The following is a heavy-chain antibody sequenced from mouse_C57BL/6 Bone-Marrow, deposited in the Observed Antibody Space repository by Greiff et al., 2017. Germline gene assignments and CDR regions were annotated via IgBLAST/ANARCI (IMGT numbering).Heavy chain of an antibody. CDR3: ARDVVAYYYAMDY. D-gene: IGHD1-1*01. V-gene: IGHV3-6*01. CDR2: ISYDGSN. J-gene: IGHJ4*01. CDR1: GYSITSGYY. Sequence: EVHLVESGPGLVKPSQSLSLTCSVTGYSITSGYYWNWIRQFPGNKLEWMGYISYDGSNNYNPSLKNRISITRDTSKNQFFLKLNSVTTEDTATYYCARDVVAYYYAMDYWGQGTSVTVSS.